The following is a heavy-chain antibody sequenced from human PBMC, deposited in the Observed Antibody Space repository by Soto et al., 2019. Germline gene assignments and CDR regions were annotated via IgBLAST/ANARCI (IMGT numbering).Heavy chain of an antibody. V-gene: IGHV1-3*01. Sequence: ASVKFSCKASGYTFTSSAMHWVRQAPGQRLEWMGWINADNGNTKYSQKFQGRVTITSDTTSSTAYMELSSLRSDDTSVYYCARAVDWGAPFDWCQGTLVAVSS. D-gene: IGHD7-27*01. CDR2: INADNGNT. J-gene: IGHJ4*02. CDR3: ARAVDWGAPFD. CDR1: GYTFTSSA.